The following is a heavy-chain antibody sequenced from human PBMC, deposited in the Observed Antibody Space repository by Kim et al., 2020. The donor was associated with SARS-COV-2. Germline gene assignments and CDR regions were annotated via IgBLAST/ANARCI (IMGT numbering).Heavy chain of an antibody. Sequence: SVKVSCKASGGTFSSYAISWVRQAPGQGLEWMGGIIPIFGTANYAQKFQGRVTITADESTSTAYMELSSLRSEDTAVYYCARDYCGGDCYNLYNWFDPWGQGTLVTVSS. CDR1: GGTFSSYA. J-gene: IGHJ5*02. CDR3: ARDYCGGDCYNLYNWFDP. V-gene: IGHV1-69*13. D-gene: IGHD2-21*02. CDR2: IIPIFGTA.